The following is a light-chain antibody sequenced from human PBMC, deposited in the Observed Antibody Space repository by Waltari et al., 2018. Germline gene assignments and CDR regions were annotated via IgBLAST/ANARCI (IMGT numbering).Light chain of an antibody. CDR2: DVT. CDR3: CSYAGGSTFVV. Sequence: QSALTQPASLSGSPGQSITISCTRTSSDFGGYDYVSWYQQHPGKAPKLMIYDVTQRPSGVSNRFSGSKTGNTASLTISGLQAEDEANYHCCSYAGGSTFVVFGGGTKLTVL. V-gene: IGLV2-23*02. CDR1: SSDFGGYDY. J-gene: IGLJ2*01.